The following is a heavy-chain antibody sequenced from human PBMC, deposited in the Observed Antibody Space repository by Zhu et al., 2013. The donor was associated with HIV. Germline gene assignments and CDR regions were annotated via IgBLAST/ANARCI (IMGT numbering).Heavy chain of an antibody. CDR2: MNPDSGNS. Sequence: QVQLVQSGAEVKKPGASVKVSCKASGYIFTSFDINWVRQATGQGLEWMGWMNPDSGNSGYAHKFQGRITMTRNTSISTAYMELSSLRSEDTAVYYCASAGRPEILNYWGQGTLVTVSS. CDR3: ASAGRPEILNY. D-gene: IGHD6-6*01. CDR1: GYIFTSFD. J-gene: IGHJ4*02. V-gene: IGHV1-8*01.